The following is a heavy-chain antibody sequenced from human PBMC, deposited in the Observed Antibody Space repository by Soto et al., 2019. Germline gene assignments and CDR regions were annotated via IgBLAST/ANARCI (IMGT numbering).Heavy chain of an antibody. CDR3: ARDRQQLRSDAFDI. CDR1: GGTFSSYA. V-gene: IGHV1-69*06. CDR2: IIPIFGTA. J-gene: IGHJ3*02. Sequence: QVQLVQSGAEVKKPGSSVKVSCKASGGTFSSYAISWVRQAPGQGLEWMGGIIPIFGTANYAQKFQGRVTIVADKSTSTAYMELSSLRSEDTAVYYCARDRQQLRSDAFDIWGQGTMVTVSS. D-gene: IGHD6-13*01.